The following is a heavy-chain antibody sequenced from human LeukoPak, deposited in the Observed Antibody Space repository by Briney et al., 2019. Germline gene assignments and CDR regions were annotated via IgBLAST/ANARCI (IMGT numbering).Heavy chain of an antibody. CDR1: GGTFSSYA. V-gene: IGHV1-69*13. D-gene: IGHD3-3*01. J-gene: IGHJ5*02. CDR2: IIPIFGTA. Sequence: GASVKISCKASGGTFSSYAISWVRQAPGQGLEWMGGIIPIFGTANYAQKFQGRVTITADESTSTAYMELSSLRSEDTAVYYCARARTIFGVDNWFDPWGQGTLVTVSS. CDR3: ARARTIFGVDNWFDP.